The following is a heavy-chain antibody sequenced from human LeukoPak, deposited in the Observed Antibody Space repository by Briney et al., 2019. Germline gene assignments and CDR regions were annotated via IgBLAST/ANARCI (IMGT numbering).Heavy chain of an antibody. Sequence: SETLSLTCAVYGGSFSGYYWSWIRQPPGKGLEWIREINHSGSTNYNPSLKSRVTISVDTSKNQFSLKLSSVTAADTAVYYCARVPYYDYVWGSYRPYDAFDIWGQGTMVTVSS. CDR1: GGSFSGYY. V-gene: IGHV4-34*01. CDR3: ARVPYYDYVWGSYRPYDAFDI. D-gene: IGHD3-16*02. J-gene: IGHJ3*02. CDR2: INHSGST.